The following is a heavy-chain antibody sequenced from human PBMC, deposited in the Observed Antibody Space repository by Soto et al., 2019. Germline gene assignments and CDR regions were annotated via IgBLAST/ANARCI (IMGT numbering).Heavy chain of an antibody. CDR3: ARDMDYYGSGNYYNRIDY. V-gene: IGHV1-69*01. D-gene: IGHD3-10*01. CDR1: GGPFSDYA. Sequence: QVQLVQSGAEVKKPGSSVKVSCKVSGGPFSDYAVSWVRQAPGQGLEWMGGIIPMFGTANYAQKFQGRVTITVDESTTTVYMELSSLRSEDTAVYYCARDMDYYGSGNYYNRIDYWGQGTLVTVSS. CDR2: IIPMFGTA. J-gene: IGHJ4*02.